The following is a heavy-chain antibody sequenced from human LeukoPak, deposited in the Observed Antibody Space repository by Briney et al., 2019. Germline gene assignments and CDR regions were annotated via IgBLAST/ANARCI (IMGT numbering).Heavy chain of an antibody. D-gene: IGHD3-3*01. V-gene: IGHV4-34*01. CDR1: GGSFSGYY. CDR3: ARDRYDFWSGYDAFDI. J-gene: IGHJ3*02. CDR2: INHSGST. Sequence: SETLSLTCAVYGGSFSGYYWSWIRQPPGKGLEWIGEINHSGSTNYNPSLKSRVTISVDTSKSQFSLKLSSVTAADTAVYYCARDRYDFWSGYDAFDIWGQGTMVTVSS.